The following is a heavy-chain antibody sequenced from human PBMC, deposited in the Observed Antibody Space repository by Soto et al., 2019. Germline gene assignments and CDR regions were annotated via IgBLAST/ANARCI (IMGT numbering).Heavy chain of an antibody. CDR3: ARDQTVSVVNYYYGMDV. CDR2: INPNSGGT. J-gene: IGHJ6*02. Sequence: ASVKVSCKASGYTFTGYYMHWVRQAPGQGLEWMGWINPNSGGTTYAQKFQGRVTMTRDTSIGTAYMELSRLRSDDTAVYYCARDQTVSVVNYYYGMDVWGQGTTVTVSS. V-gene: IGHV1-2*02. CDR1: GYTFTGYY. D-gene: IGHD2-15*01.